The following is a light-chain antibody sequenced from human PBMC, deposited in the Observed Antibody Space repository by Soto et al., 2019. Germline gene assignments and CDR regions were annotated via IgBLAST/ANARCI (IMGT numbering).Light chain of an antibody. V-gene: IGKV3-20*01. CDR2: SAS. CDR1: QSVSSSE. J-gene: IGKJ4*01. Sequence: EIVLTQAPGTLSLSPGERATLSCRASQSVSSSELAWYQQKPDQAPRLLVYSASSRATGIPDRCSGSGPGTDFTLTISRLEPEDVAVYYCQHYGSSSPLPCGGGTKVEIK. CDR3: QHYGSSSPLP.